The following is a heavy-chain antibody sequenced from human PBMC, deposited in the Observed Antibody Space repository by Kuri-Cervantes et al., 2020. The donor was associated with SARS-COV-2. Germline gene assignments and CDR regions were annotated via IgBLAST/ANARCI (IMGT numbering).Heavy chain of an antibody. V-gene: IGHV4-34*01. J-gene: IGHJ4*02. CDR1: GGSFSGYY. D-gene: IGHD2-15*01. CDR2: INHSGST. CDR3: AREWCSGGSCYPN. Sequence: SETLSLTCAVYGGSFSGYYWSWIRQPPGKGLEWIGEINHSGSTNYNPSLKSRVTISVDTSKNQFSLKLSSVTAADTAVYYCAREWCSGGSCYPNWGQGTLVTGAS.